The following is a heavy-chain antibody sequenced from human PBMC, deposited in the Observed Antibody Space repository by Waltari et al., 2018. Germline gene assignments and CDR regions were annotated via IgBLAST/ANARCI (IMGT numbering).Heavy chain of an antibody. CDR1: GGSISSSSYY. Sequence: QLQLQESGPGLVQPSETLSFTCTVPGGSISSSSYYWGWIRQPPGKGLDWIGSIYYSGSTYYNPSLKSRVTISVDTSKNQFSLKLSSVTAADTAVYYCATKRESSASGFDYWGQGTLVTVSS. D-gene: IGHD6-19*01. V-gene: IGHV4-39*01. J-gene: IGHJ4*02. CDR2: IYYSGST. CDR3: ATKRESSASGFDY.